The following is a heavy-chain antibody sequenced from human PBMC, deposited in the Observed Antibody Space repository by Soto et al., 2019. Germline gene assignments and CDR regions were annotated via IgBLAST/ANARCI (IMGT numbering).Heavy chain of an antibody. D-gene: IGHD1-1*01. Sequence: ASVKVSCKASGYTFTMYGISWVRQAPGQGLLWMGWISAYNGHPNYAQNFQDRVTVTTDTSTNTACMELRSLRSDDTAVYFCARADALTGTTQFYFDYWGQGTPVTVSS. CDR2: ISAYNGHP. J-gene: IGHJ4*02. CDR3: ARADALTGTTQFYFDY. V-gene: IGHV1-18*01. CDR1: GYTFTMYG.